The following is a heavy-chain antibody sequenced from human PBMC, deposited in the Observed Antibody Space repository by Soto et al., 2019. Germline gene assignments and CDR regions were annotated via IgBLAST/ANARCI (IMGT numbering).Heavy chain of an antibody. CDR1: GFTFSSYW. CDR3: VRTSLVVAAATREDY. CDR2: INSDGSST. Sequence: EVQLVESGGGLVQPGGSLRLSCAASGFTFSSYWMHWVRQAPEKGLVWVSCINSDGSSTSYADSVKGRFTISRDNAKNTLYLQMNSLRAEDTAVYYCVRTSLVVAAATREDYWGQGTLVTVSS. J-gene: IGHJ4*02. D-gene: IGHD2-15*01. V-gene: IGHV3-74*01.